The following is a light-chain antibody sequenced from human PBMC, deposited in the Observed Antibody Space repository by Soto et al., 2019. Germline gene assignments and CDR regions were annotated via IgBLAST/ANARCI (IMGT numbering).Light chain of an antibody. V-gene: IGKV1-39*01. Sequence: DIPMTQSPSSLSASVGDRVTISCRASQTITTYLNWYQQKPGKAPKLLIYAASSLHSGVPSRFSGSGSGTDFTLTISSLQPEDFAAYYCQQTYSALWTCGQGTKLEIK. CDR2: AAS. CDR3: QQTYSALWT. CDR1: QTITTY. J-gene: IGKJ1*01.